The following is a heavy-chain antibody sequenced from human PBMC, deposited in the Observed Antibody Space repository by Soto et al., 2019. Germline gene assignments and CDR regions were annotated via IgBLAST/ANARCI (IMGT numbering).Heavy chain of an antibody. CDR2: IFSNDEK. Sequence: QVTLKESGPVLVKPTETLTLTCTVSGFSLSNARMGVSWIRQPPGKALEWLAHIFSNDEKSYSTSLKSRLTNSKDTSKSQVVLTMTNMDPVDTATYYCARIFEPVGGWYRYYYYYGMDVWGQGTTVTVSS. V-gene: IGHV2-26*01. CDR1: GFSLSNARMG. D-gene: IGHD6-19*01. CDR3: ARIFEPVGGWYRYYYYYGMDV. J-gene: IGHJ6*02.